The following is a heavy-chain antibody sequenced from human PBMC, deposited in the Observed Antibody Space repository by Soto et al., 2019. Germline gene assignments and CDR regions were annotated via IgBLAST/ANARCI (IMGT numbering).Heavy chain of an antibody. V-gene: IGHV3-7*05. J-gene: IGHJ4*02. Sequence: EVQLVESGGGLVQPGGSLRLSCAASGFTFSPYWMSWVRQARGKGLEWVAIIKDDGGDELYLEAVRGRFTISRDNAKKSLYLAMDSLRVEDTAVYYCAGGSGWIFDTWGQGTLVTVSS. D-gene: IGHD6-19*01. CDR2: IKDDGGDE. CDR3: AGGSGWIFDT. CDR1: GFTFSPYW.